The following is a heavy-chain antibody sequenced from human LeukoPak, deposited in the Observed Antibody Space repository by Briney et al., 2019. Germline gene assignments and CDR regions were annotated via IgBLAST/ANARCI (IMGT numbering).Heavy chain of an antibody. CDR3: AKDLVGYSYGYPFDY. CDR1: GFTFSSYA. D-gene: IGHD5-18*01. J-gene: IGHJ4*02. V-gene: IGHV3-23*01. Sequence: GGSLRLSCAASGFTFSSYAMSWVRQAPGKGLEWVSAISGSGGSTYYADSVKGRFTISRDNSKSTLYLQMNSLRAEDTAVYYCAKDLVGYSYGYPFDYWGQGTLVTVSS. CDR2: ISGSGGST.